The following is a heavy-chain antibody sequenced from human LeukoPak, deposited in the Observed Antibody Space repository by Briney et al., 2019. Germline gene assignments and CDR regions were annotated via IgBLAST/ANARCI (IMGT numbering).Heavy chain of an antibody. V-gene: IGHV4-4*07. CDR2: IYTSGST. CDR3: ARDSGYSCSWYDNWFDP. D-gene: IGHD6-13*01. CDR1: GGSISSYY. Sequence: SETLSLTCTVSGGSISSYYWSWIRQPAGKGLEWIGRIYTSGSTNYNPSLKSRVTMSVDTSKNQFSLKLSSVTAADTAVYYCARDSGYSCSWYDNWFDPWGQGTLVTVSS. J-gene: IGHJ5*02.